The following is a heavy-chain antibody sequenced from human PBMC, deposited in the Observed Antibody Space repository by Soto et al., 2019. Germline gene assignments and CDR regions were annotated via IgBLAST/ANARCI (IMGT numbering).Heavy chain of an antibody. CDR1: GGSFSGYY. D-gene: IGHD5-18*01. V-gene: IGHV4-34*01. CDR3: ARGKRDGPHGYSYIFGFDP. J-gene: IGHJ5*02. CDR2: INHSGST. Sequence: SETLSLTCAVYGGSFSGYYWSWIRQPPGKGLEWIGEINHSGSTNYNPSLKSRVTISVDTSKNQFSLKLSSVTAADTAVYYCARGKRDGPHGYSYIFGFDPWGQGTLVTVSS.